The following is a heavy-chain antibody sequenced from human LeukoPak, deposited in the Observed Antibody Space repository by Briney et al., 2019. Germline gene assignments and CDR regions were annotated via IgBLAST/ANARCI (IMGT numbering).Heavy chain of an antibody. CDR1: GFTFHNYA. CDR2: TSGDGITT. V-gene: IGHV3-43*02. J-gene: IGHJ4*02. CDR3: ARTPLGYCSGVSCLFDY. Sequence: PGGSLRLSCAASGFTFHNYAIHWVRQAPGKGLEWVSLTSGDGITTYFADSVKGRFTISRDNSKSSLFLQMNSLRTEDTAVYYCARTPLGYCSGVSCLFDYWGQGALVTVSS. D-gene: IGHD2-15*01.